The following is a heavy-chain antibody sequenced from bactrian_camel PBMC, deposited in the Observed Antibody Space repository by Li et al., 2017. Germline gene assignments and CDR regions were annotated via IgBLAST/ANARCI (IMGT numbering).Heavy chain of an antibody. Sequence: DVQLVESGGGSVQAGGSLRLSCAASGYTFSRDCLGWFRQAPGKEREEVATISIGGGSPYYADSVKGRFTISQNNAKNTVYLQMNSPKTEDTAKYYCTPGVYWGQGTQVTVS. CDR1: GYTFSRDC. D-gene: IGHD2*01. CDR3: TPGVY. CDR2: ISIGGGSP. J-gene: IGHJ4*01. V-gene: IGHV3S40*01.